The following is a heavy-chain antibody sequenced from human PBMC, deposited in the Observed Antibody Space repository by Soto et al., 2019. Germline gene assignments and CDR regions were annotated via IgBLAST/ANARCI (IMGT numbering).Heavy chain of an antibody. CDR1: GYTFTGYY. Sequence: ASVKVSCKASGYTFTGYYMHWVRQAPGQGLEWMGWINPNSGGTNYAQKFQGRVTITADESTSTAYMELSSLRSEDTAVYYCATGGYYYYYFYGMDVWGQGTTVNVSS. V-gene: IGHV1-2*02. D-gene: IGHD3-22*01. CDR3: ATGGYYYYYFYGMDV. CDR2: INPNSGGT. J-gene: IGHJ6*02.